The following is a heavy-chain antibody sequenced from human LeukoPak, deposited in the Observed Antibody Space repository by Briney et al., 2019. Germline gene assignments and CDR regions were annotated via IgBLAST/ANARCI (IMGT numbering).Heavy chain of an antibody. D-gene: IGHD3-3*01. CDR3: AREDLEWLVNPKYYYYYYMDV. Sequence: SQTLSLTCALSGDSVSSNSAAWNWIRQSPSRGLEWLGRTYYRSKWYNDYAVSVKSRITINPDTSKNQFSLQLNSVTPEDTAVYYCAREDLEWLVNPKYYYYYYMDVWGKGTTVTVSS. J-gene: IGHJ6*03. V-gene: IGHV6-1*01. CDR1: GDSVSSNSAA. CDR2: TYYRSKWYN.